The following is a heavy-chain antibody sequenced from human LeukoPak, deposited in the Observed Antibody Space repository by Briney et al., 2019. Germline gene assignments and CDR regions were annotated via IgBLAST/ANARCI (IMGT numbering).Heavy chain of an antibody. J-gene: IGHJ4*02. Sequence: GASVKVSRKLSGYTLTELSVHWVRQAPGKGREGLGGFAPEDGETIYAQKFQGRVTMTEDTSTDTAYMELSSLRSEDTAVYYCATDPATYYYDSSGYNQFDYWGQGTLVTVSS. CDR1: GYTLTELS. CDR2: FAPEDGET. CDR3: ATDPATYYYDSSGYNQFDY. V-gene: IGHV1-24*01. D-gene: IGHD3-22*01.